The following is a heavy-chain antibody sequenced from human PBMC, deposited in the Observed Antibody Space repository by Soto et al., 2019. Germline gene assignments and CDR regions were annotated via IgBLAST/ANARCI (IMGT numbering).Heavy chain of an antibody. J-gene: IGHJ6*02. CDR3: ARENLDYGDYGYYYYGMDV. CDR2: MNPNSGNT. V-gene: IGHV1-8*01. Sequence: GASVKVSCKASGYTFTSYDINWVRQATGQGLEWMGWMNPNSGNTGYAQKFQGRVTMTRNTSKNQFSLKLSSVTAADTAVYYCARENLDYGDYGYYYYGMDVWGQGTTVTVSS. CDR1: GYTFTSYD. D-gene: IGHD4-17*01.